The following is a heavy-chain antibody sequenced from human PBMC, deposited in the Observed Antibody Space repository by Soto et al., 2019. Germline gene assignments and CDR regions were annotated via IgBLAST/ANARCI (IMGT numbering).Heavy chain of an antibody. CDR2: IIPIFGTA. J-gene: IGHJ6*02. V-gene: IGHV1-69*13. Sequence: SVKVSCKASGGTFSSYAISWVRQAPGQGLEWMGGIIPIFGTANYAQKFQGRVTITADESTSTAYMELSSLRSEDTAVYYCARVGAARVDYYYGMDVWGQGATVTVSS. CDR3: ARVGAARVDYYYGMDV. CDR1: GGTFSSYA. D-gene: IGHD6-6*01.